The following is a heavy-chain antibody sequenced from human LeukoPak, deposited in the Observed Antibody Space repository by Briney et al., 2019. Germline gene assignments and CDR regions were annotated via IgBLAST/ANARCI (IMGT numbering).Heavy chain of an antibody. CDR3: ARGERGTHEFDY. V-gene: IGHV4-59*01. CDR1: GGSISTYY. J-gene: IGHJ4*02. Sequence: PSETLSLTCTVSGGSISTYYWNWIRQPPGKGLEWIGYIYHSGSTNYNPSLQSRVTISVDTSKNQFSLNLNSVTAADTAVYYCARGERGTHEFDYWGQGTLVTVSS. CDR2: IYHSGST. D-gene: IGHD1-1*01.